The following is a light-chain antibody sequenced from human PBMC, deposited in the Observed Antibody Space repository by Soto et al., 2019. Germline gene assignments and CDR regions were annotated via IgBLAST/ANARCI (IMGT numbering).Light chain of an antibody. V-gene: IGLV1-47*01. CDR2: RNN. CDR1: ISNIGSNF. J-gene: IGLJ2*01. CDR3: AAWDDSLSGVV. Sequence: QSVLTQPPSASGTPGQRVTISCSGSISNIGSNFIYWYQQFPGTAPKLLIFRNNERPSGVPDRFSGSKSGNSASLAISGLRSEDGADYHCAAWDDSLSGVVFGGGTKVTVL.